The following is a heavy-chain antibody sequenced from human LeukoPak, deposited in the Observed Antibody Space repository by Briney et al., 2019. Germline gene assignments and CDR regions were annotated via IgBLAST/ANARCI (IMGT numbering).Heavy chain of an antibody. Sequence: SETLSLTCTLSVDWFTRTTYYLGWIRQTPRKCLEWIATMYHRGSRYYNPSLESRATMSIDTNRFSLKLRSVTATDSGVYYCASRVWLHSSNFVRRGRGALVIVSS. CDR3: ASRVWLHSSNFVR. D-gene: IGHD3-3*02. CDR2: MYHRGSR. CDR1: VDWFTRTTYY. V-gene: IGHV4-39*02. J-gene: IGHJ4*02.